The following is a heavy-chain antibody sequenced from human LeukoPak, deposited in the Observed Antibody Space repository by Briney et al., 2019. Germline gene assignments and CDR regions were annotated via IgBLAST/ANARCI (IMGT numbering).Heavy chain of an antibody. V-gene: IGHV3-23*01. J-gene: IGHJ4*02. CDR2: ITGSGSST. CDR1: GFTFSSYA. Sequence: QSGGSLRLSCAASGFTFSSYAMSWVRQARGKGLEWVSAITGSGSSTYYADSVKGRFSISRDNSKNTLFLQMNSLRAEDTAVYYCAKDRARQLVLDCWGQGSLVTVSS. D-gene: IGHD6-13*01. CDR3: AKDRARQLVLDC.